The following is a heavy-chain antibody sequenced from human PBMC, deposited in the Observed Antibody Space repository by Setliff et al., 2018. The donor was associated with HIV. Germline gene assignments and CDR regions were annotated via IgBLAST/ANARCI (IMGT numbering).Heavy chain of an antibody. Sequence: ASVKVSCKASGYTFTSYRISWVRQAPGQGLEWMGWISAFDGNTNFEQKLQDRITMTTDTSTSTAYMELRSLRSDDTAMYYCARDTDIYSTSLSYFDYWGQGTLVTSPQ. CDR1: GYTFTSYR. V-gene: IGHV1-18*01. CDR2: ISAFDGNT. CDR3: ARDTDIYSTSLSYFDY. J-gene: IGHJ4*02. D-gene: IGHD6-13*01.